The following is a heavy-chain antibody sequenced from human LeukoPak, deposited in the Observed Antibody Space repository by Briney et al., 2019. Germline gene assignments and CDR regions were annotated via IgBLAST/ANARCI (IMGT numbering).Heavy chain of an antibody. CDR2: IDGTNAYI. V-gene: IGHV3-21*01. CDR1: VFSFTTYR. CDR3: VKGFDYGDLRSNGFDP. J-gene: IGHJ5*02. Sequence: PGGSLRLSCAASVFSFTTYRMIWVRQAPGKGLEWVSAIDGTNAYINYAHSVKGRFTISRDNTKNSLYQQMSSLRAEDTALYYCVKGFDYGDLRSNGFDPWGQGTLVTVSS. D-gene: IGHD4-17*01.